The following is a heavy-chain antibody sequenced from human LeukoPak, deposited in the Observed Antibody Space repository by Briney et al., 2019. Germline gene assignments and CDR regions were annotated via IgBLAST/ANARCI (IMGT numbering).Heavy chain of an antibody. Sequence: GGPLKLSCAASGFTFSSYGMHWVRKAPGKGLEWVAVIWYDGSNKYYAESVKGRFTISRDNSKNTLYLQINSQRPEDTAVYYCARDPSTMAVAGLDYWGQGTQVTVSS. V-gene: IGHV3-33*01. CDR2: IWYDGSNK. D-gene: IGHD6-19*01. J-gene: IGHJ4*02. CDR1: GFTFSSYG. CDR3: ARDPSTMAVAGLDY.